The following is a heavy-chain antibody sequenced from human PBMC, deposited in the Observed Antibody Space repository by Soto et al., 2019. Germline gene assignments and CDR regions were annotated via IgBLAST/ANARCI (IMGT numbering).Heavy chain of an antibody. D-gene: IGHD6-13*01. Sequence: SETLSLTCAVNGGSFSGPYWSWIRQPPGKGLEWIGEINHSGYTNYNPSLKSRVTISIDTSKNQFSLKLNSVTAADTAVYYCAKAPPGSASGYWFDPWGQGTLVTVSS. CDR2: INHSGYT. CDR3: AKAPPGSASGYWFDP. CDR1: GGSFSGPY. V-gene: IGHV4-34*01. J-gene: IGHJ5*02.